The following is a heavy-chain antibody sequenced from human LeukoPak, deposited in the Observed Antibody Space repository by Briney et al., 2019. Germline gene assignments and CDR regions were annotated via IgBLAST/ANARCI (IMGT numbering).Heavy chain of an antibody. Sequence: ASVKVSCKASGYTFTSYDINWVRQATGQGLEWMGWMNPNSGNTGYAQKFQGRVTMTRNTSISTAYMELSSLRSEDTAVYYCARGMTTVAPGDYWGQGALVTVSS. CDR1: GYTFTSYD. CDR2: MNPNSGNT. V-gene: IGHV1-8*01. J-gene: IGHJ4*02. D-gene: IGHD4-23*01. CDR3: ARGMTTVAPGDY.